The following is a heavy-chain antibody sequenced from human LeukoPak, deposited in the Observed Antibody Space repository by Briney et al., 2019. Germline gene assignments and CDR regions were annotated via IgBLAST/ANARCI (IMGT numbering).Heavy chain of an antibody. J-gene: IGHJ4*02. D-gene: IGHD3-10*01. CDR2: IQSKTDGGTT. Sequence: GGSLRLSCAASGFTFSNTWMNWVRQAPGKGLEWVGRIQSKTDGGTTEYAAPVKGRFTISRDDSKTTLYLQMNSLKTEDTAVYYCATLTARGVINIWGQGTLVTVSS. CDR3: ATLTARGVINI. CDR1: GFTFSNTW. V-gene: IGHV3-15*01.